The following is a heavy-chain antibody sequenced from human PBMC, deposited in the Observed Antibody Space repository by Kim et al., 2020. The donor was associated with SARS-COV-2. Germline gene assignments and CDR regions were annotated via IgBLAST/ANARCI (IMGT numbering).Heavy chain of an antibody. CDR3: ARMWDVRAFDI. CDR2: IYYSGST. D-gene: IGHD1-26*01. CDR1: GGSISSGGYY. J-gene: IGHJ3*02. V-gene: IGHV4-31*03. Sequence: SETLSLTCTVSGGSISSGGYYWSWIRQHPGKGLEWIGYIYYSGSTYYNPSLKSRVTISVDTSKNQFSLKLSSVTAADTAVYYCARMWDVRAFDIWGQGTMVTVSS.